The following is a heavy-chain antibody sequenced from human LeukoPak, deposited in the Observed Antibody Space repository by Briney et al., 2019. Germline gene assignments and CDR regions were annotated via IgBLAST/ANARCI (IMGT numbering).Heavy chain of an antibody. CDR2: VNLQGST. J-gene: IGHJ4*02. CDR1: GGSITSTNY. D-gene: IGHD4-17*01. CDR3: VVWKGDYTVDY. V-gene: IGHV4-4*02. Sequence: SGTLSLTCGVSGGSITSTNYWTWVRQPPGKGLEWIGEVNLQGSTNYNPSLMGRVAISVDMSENHISLQLTSVTAADTAVYYCVVWKGDYTVDYWGQGTLVTVSS.